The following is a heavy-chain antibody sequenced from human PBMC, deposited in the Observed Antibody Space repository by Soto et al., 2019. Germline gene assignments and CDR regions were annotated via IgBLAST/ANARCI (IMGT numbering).Heavy chain of an antibody. CDR2: ISYDGSKK. CDR1: GFTFSSHG. Sequence: PGGSLRLSCAASGFTFSSHGMHWVPQAPGKGLEWMAVISYDGSKKYYVDSVKGRFTISRDNSKNTLYLQMNSLRAEDTAVYHCAKDRVESGLGEVDYWGQGTLVTVSS. J-gene: IGHJ4*02. V-gene: IGHV3-30*18. D-gene: IGHD3-16*01. CDR3: AKDRVESGLGEVDY.